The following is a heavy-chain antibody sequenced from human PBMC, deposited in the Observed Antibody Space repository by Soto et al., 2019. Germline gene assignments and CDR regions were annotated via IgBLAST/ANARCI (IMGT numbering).Heavy chain of an antibody. V-gene: IGHV1-18*01. CDR3: ARDDCNGGSCDGGHYLDL. J-gene: IGHJ2*01. D-gene: IGHD2-15*01. CDR1: DYIFLAYG. CDR2: ISPKFGRT. Sequence: GPEVKKPGASVKVSCTAPTDYIFLAYGFDWVRQAPGQGLEWMGWISPKFGRTNYARTLQDRFTMTTDVSTNSVSMELRDLRSDDTAVYYCARDDCNGGSCDGGHYLDLWGRGTPISVSS.